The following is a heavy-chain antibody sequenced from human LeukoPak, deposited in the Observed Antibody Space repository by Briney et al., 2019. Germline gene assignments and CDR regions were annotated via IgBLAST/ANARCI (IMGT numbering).Heavy chain of an antibody. D-gene: IGHD3-10*01. J-gene: IGHJ3*02. Sequence: SETLSLTCTVSGYSISSGYYWGWIRQPPGKGLEWIGNIYHSGSTYYNASLKSRVTISLDTSRNQFSLKLNSVTAADTAVYYCAKSNGYGSVDIWGQGTVVTVSS. CDR1: GYSISSGYY. V-gene: IGHV4-38-2*02. CDR3: AKSNGYGSVDI. CDR2: IYHSGST.